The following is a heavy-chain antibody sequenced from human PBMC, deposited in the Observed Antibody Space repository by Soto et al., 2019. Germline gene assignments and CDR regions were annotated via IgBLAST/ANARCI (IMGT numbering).Heavy chain of an antibody. CDR3: ARDPYYDILTGPRGGMDV. J-gene: IGHJ6*02. V-gene: IGHV4-30-4*01. CDR2: IYYSGST. Sequence: PSETLSLTCTVSGGSISSGDYYWSWIRQPPGKGLEWIGYIYYSGSTYYNPSLKSRVTISVDTSKNQFSLKLSSVTAADTAVCYCARDPYYDILTGPRGGMDVWGQGTTVTVSS. D-gene: IGHD3-9*01. CDR1: GGSISSGDYY.